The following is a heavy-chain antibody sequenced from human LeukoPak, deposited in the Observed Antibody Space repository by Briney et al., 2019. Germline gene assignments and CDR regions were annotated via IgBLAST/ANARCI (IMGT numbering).Heavy chain of an antibody. D-gene: IGHD3-22*01. Sequence: GGSLRLSCAASGFTFSSYGMHWVRQAPGKGLVWVSRIKGDGNTNYADSVKGRFTISRDTAKNTVSLQMNSLRAEDTGVYYCARAPSEIGGYYPEYFRHWGQGTLVTVSS. J-gene: IGHJ1*01. CDR1: GFTFSSYG. V-gene: IGHV3-74*01. CDR2: IKGDGNT. CDR3: ARAPSEIGGYYPEYFRH.